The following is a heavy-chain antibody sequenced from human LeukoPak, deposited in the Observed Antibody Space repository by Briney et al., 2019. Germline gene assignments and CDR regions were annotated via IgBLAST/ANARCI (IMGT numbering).Heavy chain of an antibody. CDR3: ARGGDRSFDY. CDR2: INHSGST. V-gene: IGHV4-34*01. D-gene: IGHD3-10*01. Sequence: SETLSLTCAVYGGPFSGYYWSWIRQPPGKGLEWIGEINHSGSTNYNPSLKSRVTISVDTSKNQFSLKLSSVTAADTAVYYCARGGDRSFDYWGQGTLVTVPS. J-gene: IGHJ4*02. CDR1: GGPFSGYY.